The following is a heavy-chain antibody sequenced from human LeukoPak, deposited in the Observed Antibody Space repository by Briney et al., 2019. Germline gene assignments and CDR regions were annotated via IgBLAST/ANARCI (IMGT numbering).Heavy chain of an antibody. CDR3: ARAGGYSYXFDY. V-gene: IGHV3-21*01. CDR1: GFTFSSYS. D-gene: IGHD5-18*01. Sequence: GGSLRLSCAASGFTFSSYSMNWVRQAPGKGLEWVSSISSSSSYIYYADSVKGRFTISRDNAKNSLYLQMNSLRAEDTAVYYCARAGGYSYXFDYWGXXTLVTVSS. J-gene: IGHJ4*02. CDR2: ISSSSSYI.